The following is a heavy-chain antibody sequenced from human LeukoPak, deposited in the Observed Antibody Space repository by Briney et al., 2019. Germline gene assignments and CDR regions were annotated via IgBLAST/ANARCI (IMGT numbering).Heavy chain of an antibody. Sequence: PSETLSLTCTVSGGSLSNNLYYWGWIRQPPGEGLEWIGSIYYSGITYYNPSLNGRVTISVDTSNNQFSLKLSSVTAADTAVYYCASWGATHHYFDSWGRGTLVTVSS. V-gene: IGHV4-39*01. D-gene: IGHD1-26*01. CDR1: GGSLSNNLYY. CDR3: ASWGATHHYFDS. J-gene: IGHJ4*02. CDR2: IYYSGIT.